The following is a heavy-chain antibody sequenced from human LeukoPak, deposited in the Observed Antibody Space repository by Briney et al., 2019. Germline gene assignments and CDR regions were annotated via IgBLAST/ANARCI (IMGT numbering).Heavy chain of an antibody. CDR2: IIPIFGTA. D-gene: IGHD2-2*01. V-gene: IGHV1-69*13. CDR1: GGTFSSYA. J-gene: IGHJ4*02. CDR3: ARDPMGCSSTSCFGY. Sequence: SVKVSCKASGGTFSSYAISWVRQAPGQGLEWMGGIIPIFGTANYAQKFQGRVTITADESTSTAYMELSSLRSEDTAVYYCARDPMGCSSTSCFGYWGQGTLVTVSS.